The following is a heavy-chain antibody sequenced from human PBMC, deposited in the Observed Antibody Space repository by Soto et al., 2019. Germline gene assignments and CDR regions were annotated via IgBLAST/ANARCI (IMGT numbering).Heavy chain of an antibody. CDR1: GGSISSYY. Sequence: SLTCSVSGGSISSYYWSWIRQPPGKGLEWIGYIYYSGSTNYNPSLKSRVTISVDTSKNQFSLKLSSVTAADTAVYYCARVGGTGRYGDYVGYYYYYGMDVWGQGTTVTVSS. V-gene: IGHV4-59*01. J-gene: IGHJ6*02. CDR3: ARVGGTGRYGDYVGYYYYYGMDV. D-gene: IGHD4-17*01. CDR2: IYYSGST.